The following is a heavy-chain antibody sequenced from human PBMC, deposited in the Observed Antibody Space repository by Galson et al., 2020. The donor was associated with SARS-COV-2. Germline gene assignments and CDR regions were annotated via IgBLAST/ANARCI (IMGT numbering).Heavy chain of an antibody. CDR1: GYTLTELS. V-gene: IGHV1-24*01. Sequence: ASVKVSCKVSGYTLTELSMHWVRQAPGKGLEWMGGFDPEDGKTTYAQKFQGRVTMTEDTSTDTAYMELSSLRSEDTAVYYCATTSPIVPAGWFDPWGQGTLVTVSS. D-gene: IGHD2-2*01. CDR2: FDPEDGKT. J-gene: IGHJ5*02. CDR3: ATTSPIVPAGWFDP.